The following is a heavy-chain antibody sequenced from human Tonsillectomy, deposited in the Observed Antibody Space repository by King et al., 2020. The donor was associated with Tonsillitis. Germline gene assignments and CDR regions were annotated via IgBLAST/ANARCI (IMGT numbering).Heavy chain of an antibody. J-gene: IGHJ5*02. CDR1: GGTFSSYA. V-gene: IGHV1-69*09. Sequence: QLVQSGAEVKKPGSSVKVSCKASGGTFSSYAISWVRQAPGQGLEWMGRIIPILGIANYAQKFQGRVTITADKSTSTAYMELSSLRSEDTAVYYCARDGSGSYYRAYWFDPRGQGTLVTVSS. D-gene: IGHD3-10*01. CDR2: IIPILGIA. CDR3: ARDGSGSYYRAYWFDP.